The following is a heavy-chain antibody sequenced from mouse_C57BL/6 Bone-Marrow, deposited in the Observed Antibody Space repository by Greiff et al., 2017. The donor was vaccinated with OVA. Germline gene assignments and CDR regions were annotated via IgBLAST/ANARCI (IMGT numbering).Heavy chain of an antibody. Sequence: VQLQQSGAELVRPGTSVKVSCKASGYAFTNYLIEWVKQRPGQGLEWIGVLNPGSGGTNYNEKFKGKATLTADKSSSTAYMQRSSLTSEDSAVYVCARFRSSGYVAWFAYWGQGTLVTVSA. D-gene: IGHD3-2*02. J-gene: IGHJ3*01. CDR3: ARFRSSGYVAWFAY. V-gene: IGHV1-54*01. CDR1: GYAFTNYL. CDR2: LNPGSGGT.